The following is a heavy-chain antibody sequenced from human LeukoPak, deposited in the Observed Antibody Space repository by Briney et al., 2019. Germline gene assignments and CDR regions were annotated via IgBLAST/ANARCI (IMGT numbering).Heavy chain of an antibody. D-gene: IGHD1-26*01. CDR2: ITPSGST. J-gene: IGHJ4*02. V-gene: IGHV4-34*01. Sequence: PWETLSLTCVVYGGSFSGYFWSWIRQPPGKGLEWIGEITPSGSTNYSPSLKSRVSISIDTSKKKLSLRLTSVTAADTAVYYCARLVGAATDPFDYWGQGTLVTVAS. CDR3: ARLVGAATDPFDY. CDR1: GGSFSGYF.